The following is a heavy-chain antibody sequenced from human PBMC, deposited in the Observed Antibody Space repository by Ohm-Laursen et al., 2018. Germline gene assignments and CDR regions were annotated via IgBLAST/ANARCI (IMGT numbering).Heavy chain of an antibody. CDR1: GFTFSNAW. D-gene: IGHD3-10*01. J-gene: IGHJ6*02. V-gene: IGHV3-23*01. CDR3: AKDSSGGYYGMHV. CDR2: ISVSGSST. Sequence: SLRLSCAASGFTFSNAWMTWVRQAPGKGLEWVSGISVSGSSTDYADSVKGRFTISRDNSKNTLYLQMNSLRAEDTALYYCAKDSSGGYYGMHVWGQGTTVTVSS.